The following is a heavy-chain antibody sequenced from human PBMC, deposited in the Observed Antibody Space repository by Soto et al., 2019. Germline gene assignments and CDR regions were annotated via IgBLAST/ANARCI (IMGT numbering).Heavy chain of an antibody. J-gene: IGHJ4*02. CDR3: ARSPFLSSSSLDY. Sequence: QAQLVQSRTEVKKPGASVKVSCKASGYTFTGYYMHWVRQAPGQGLEWMGWINPNSGGTNYAQKFQGWVTMTRDTSISTAYMELSRLRSDDTAVYYCARSPFLSSSSLDYGGQGTLVTVSS. CDR2: INPNSGGT. V-gene: IGHV1-2*04. D-gene: IGHD6-13*01. CDR1: GYTFTGYY.